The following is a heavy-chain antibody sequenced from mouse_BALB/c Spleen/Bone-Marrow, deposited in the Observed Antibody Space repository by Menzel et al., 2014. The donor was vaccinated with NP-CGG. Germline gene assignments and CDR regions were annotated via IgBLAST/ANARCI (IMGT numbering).Heavy chain of an antibody. Sequence: DVKLQESGPDLVEPSQSLSLTCTVTGYSITSGYSWHWIRQFPGNKLKWMGYIHYSGSTNYNPSLKSRISITRDTSKNQFFLQLNSVTTEDTATYYCAREGAYYRYDYAMDYWGQGTSVTVSS. V-gene: IGHV3-1*02. CDR3: AREGAYYRYDYAMDY. D-gene: IGHD2-14*01. CDR2: IHYSGST. CDR1: GYSITSGYS. J-gene: IGHJ4*01.